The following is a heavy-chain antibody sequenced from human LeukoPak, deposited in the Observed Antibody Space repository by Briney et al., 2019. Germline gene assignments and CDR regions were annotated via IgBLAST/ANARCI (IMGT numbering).Heavy chain of an antibody. J-gene: IGHJ5*02. D-gene: IGHD3-10*01. V-gene: IGHV4-59*01. Sequence: SETLSLTCSVSDVSIRSSYWSWIRQPQGKGLEWIGYIDYSGSTNYNPSLKSRVTISVDTSKNQFSLKLSSVTAADTAVYYCAREVYYGSGSYYNELYWFDPWGQGTLVTVSS. CDR2: IDYSGST. CDR3: AREVYYGSGSYYNELYWFDP. CDR1: DVSIRSSY.